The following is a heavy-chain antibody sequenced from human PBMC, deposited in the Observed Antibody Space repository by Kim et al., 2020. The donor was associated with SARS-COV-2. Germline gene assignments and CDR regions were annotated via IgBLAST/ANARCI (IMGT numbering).Heavy chain of an antibody. Sequence: GGSLRLSCAASGFTFSNAWMSWVRQAPGKGLEWVGRIKSKTDVGTTAWAVPVKGRFTISRDDSKNTLYLQMNSLKTEDTAVYYCSTDLRWELHNLFDYWGQGTLVTVSS. J-gene: IGHJ4*02. CDR2: IKSKTDVGTT. V-gene: IGHV3-15*01. D-gene: IGHD1-26*01. CDR3: STDLRWELHNLFDY. CDR1: GFTFSNAW.